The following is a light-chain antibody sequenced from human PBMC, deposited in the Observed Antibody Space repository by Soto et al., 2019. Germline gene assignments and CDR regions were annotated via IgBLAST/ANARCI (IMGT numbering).Light chain of an antibody. CDR1: QTVSTF. CDR3: HQRGSWPLT. J-gene: IGKJ4*01. V-gene: IGKV3-11*01. Sequence: EIVMTQSPATLSVSPGERSTLSCRASQTVSTFLAWYQQKPGQAPRLLIYDVSTRATGFPARFSGSGSGTDFTLTISSLEPEDSAVYYCHQRGSWPLTFGGGTKVDIK. CDR2: DVS.